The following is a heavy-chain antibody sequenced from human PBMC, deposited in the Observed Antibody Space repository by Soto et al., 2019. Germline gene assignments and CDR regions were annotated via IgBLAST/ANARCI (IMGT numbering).Heavy chain of an antibody. V-gene: IGHV4-34*01. CDR2: INHSGST. CDR1: GGSVSGYY. D-gene: IGHD3-9*01. CDR3: VRGYVLRYFDWLPMYYFDY. J-gene: IGHJ4*02. Sequence: SETLSLTCAVYGGSVSGYYWSWIRQPPGKGLEWIGEINHSGSTNYNPSLKSRVTISVDTSKNQFSLKLSSVTAADTAVYYCVRGYVLRYFDWLPMYYFDYWGQGTVVTVSS.